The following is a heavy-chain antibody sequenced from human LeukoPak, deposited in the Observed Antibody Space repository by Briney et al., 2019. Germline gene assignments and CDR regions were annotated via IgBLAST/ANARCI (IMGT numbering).Heavy chain of an antibody. D-gene: IGHD2-2*01. Sequence: GGSLRLSCAASGFTFSNYGMHWVRQAPGKGLEWVAIIWFDGSDNYYADSVKGRFTISRDNSKNTLYLQMNSLRAEDTAVYYCARVGGYCSTTTCHPIGYWGQGTLVTVSS. CDR1: GFTFSNYG. V-gene: IGHV3-33*01. CDR3: ARVGGYCSTTTCHPIGY. J-gene: IGHJ4*02. CDR2: IWFDGSDN.